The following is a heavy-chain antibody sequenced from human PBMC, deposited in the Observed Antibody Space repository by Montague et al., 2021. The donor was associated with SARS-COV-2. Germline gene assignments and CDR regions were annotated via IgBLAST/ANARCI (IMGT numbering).Heavy chain of an antibody. CDR1: VCSISSGSHY. V-gene: IGHV4-61*02. CDR3: ARGCSGGSCYPNPFST. J-gene: IGHJ5*02. CDR2: IYTSGST. Sequence: TLSLTCTGSVCSISSGSHYWSWLRQTAGKGLEWIGRIYTSGSTNYNPSLKSRVTISVDTSKNQFSLKLSSVTAADTAVYYCARGCSGGSCYPNPFSTWGQGTLVTVSS. D-gene: IGHD2-15*01.